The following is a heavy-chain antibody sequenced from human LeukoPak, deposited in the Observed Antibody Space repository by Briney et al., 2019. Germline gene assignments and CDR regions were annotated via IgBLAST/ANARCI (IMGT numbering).Heavy chain of an antibody. J-gene: IGHJ4*02. CDR2: FHDSEST. V-gene: IGHV4-61*01. Sequence: PSETLSLTCTVSGGSISSSNPYWSWIRQPPGKGLEWIGFFHDSESTNYNPSLKSRVSISLDTSKNQVSLWLSSVTAADTAVYYCARGDASGRPGIGFDFWGQGTLVTVSS. CDR1: GGSISSSNPY. D-gene: IGHD1-26*01. CDR3: ARGDASGRPGIGFDF.